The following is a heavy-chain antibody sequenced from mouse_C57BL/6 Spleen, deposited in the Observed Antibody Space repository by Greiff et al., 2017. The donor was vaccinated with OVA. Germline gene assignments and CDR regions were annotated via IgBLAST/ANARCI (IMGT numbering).Heavy chain of an antibody. D-gene: IGHD1-1*01. CDR1: GYTFTSYW. CDR3: ARCYYGSSLFDY. Sequence: VQLQQSGAELVKPGASVKMSCKASGYTFTSYWITWVKQRPGQGLEWIGDIYPGSGSTNYNEKFKSKATLTVDTSSSTAYMQLSSLTSEDSAVYYCARCYYGSSLFDYWGQGTTLTVSS. CDR2: IYPGSGST. V-gene: IGHV1-55*01. J-gene: IGHJ2*01.